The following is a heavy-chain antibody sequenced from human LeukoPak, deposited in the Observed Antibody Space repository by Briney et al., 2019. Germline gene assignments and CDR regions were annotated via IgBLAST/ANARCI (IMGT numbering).Heavy chain of an antibody. CDR3: ARVDYGDYGNEHFDL. D-gene: IGHD4-17*01. CDR2: INHSGST. Sequence: SETLSLTCAVYGGSFSGYYWSWIRQPPGKGLEWIGEINHSGSTNYNPSLKSRVTISVDTSKNRFSLKLSSVTAADTAVYYCARVDYGDYGNEHFDLWGRGTLVTVSS. CDR1: GGSFSGYY. J-gene: IGHJ2*01. V-gene: IGHV4-34*01.